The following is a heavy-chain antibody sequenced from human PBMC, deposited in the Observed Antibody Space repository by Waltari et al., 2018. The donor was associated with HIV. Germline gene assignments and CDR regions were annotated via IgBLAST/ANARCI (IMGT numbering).Heavy chain of an antibody. CDR3: ARDRHYDILTGSYFDY. Sequence: EVQLVESGGGLVQPGGPWSLSCVASGFPLSSLGISWVRQAPGKGLEWVANIKQDGSEKYYVDSVKGRFTISRDNAKNSLYLQMNSLRAEDTAVYYCARDRHYDILTGSYFDYWGQGTLVTVSS. J-gene: IGHJ4*02. D-gene: IGHD3-9*01. V-gene: IGHV3-7*01. CDR1: GFPLSSLG. CDR2: IKQDGSEK.